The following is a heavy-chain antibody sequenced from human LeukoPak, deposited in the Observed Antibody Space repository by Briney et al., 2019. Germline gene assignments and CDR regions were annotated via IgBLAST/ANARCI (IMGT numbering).Heavy chain of an antibody. CDR2: ISYDGSNK. V-gene: IGHV3-30*03. D-gene: IGHD3-16*01. CDR1: GFTFSSYG. CDR3: AIPPLDY. Sequence: GGSLRLSCAASGFTFSSYGMHWVRQAPGKGLEWVAVISYDGSNKYYADSVKGRFTISRDNAKNSLYLQMNSLRAEDTAVYYCAIPPLDYRGQGTMVTVSS. J-gene: IGHJ3*01.